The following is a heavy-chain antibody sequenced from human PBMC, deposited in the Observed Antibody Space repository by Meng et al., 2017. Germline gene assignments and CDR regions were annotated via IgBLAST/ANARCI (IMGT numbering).Heavy chain of an antibody. CDR3: ARDRSMGGASDDY. D-gene: IGHD3-16*01. CDR1: GFTFSSYA. Sequence: QGQWVAYVAGLVQPGRPLRLSCAASGFTFSSYAMHWVRQAPGKGLEWVAVISYDGSNKYYADSVKGRFPISRDNSKNTLYLQMNSLRAEDTAVYYCARDRSMGGASDDYWGQGTLVTVSS. V-gene: IGHV3-30*01. J-gene: IGHJ4*02. CDR2: ISYDGSNK.